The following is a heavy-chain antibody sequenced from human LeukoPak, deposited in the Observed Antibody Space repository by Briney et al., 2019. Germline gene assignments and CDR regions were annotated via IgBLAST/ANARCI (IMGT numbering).Heavy chain of an antibody. CDR1: GGSISSYY. CDR3: ASRSDPYDSSGYYYA. D-gene: IGHD3-22*01. Sequence: PSETLSLTCTVSGGSISSYYWSWIGQPPGKGLEWIGYIYYSGSTNYNPSLKSRVTISVDTSKNQFSLKLSSVTAADTAVYYCASRSDPYDSSGYYYAWGQGTLVTVSS. V-gene: IGHV4-59*01. CDR2: IYYSGST. J-gene: IGHJ5*02.